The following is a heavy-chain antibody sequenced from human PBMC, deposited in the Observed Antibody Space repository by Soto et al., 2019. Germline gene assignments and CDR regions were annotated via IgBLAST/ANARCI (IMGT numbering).Heavy chain of an antibody. CDR3: ARERNSPMGFFDY. CDR1: AYTFSSYG. J-gene: IGHJ4*02. Sequence: QVQLVQSGAEVKKPGASVKVSCKASAYTFSSYGISWVRQAPGQGLEWVGWISPYNGNTNFAQKFQGRFTMTTDTSTTTAYMELRSLRSDDTAVYYCARERNSPMGFFDYWGQGTLVTV. D-gene: IGHD3-10*01. V-gene: IGHV1-18*01. CDR2: ISPYNGNT.